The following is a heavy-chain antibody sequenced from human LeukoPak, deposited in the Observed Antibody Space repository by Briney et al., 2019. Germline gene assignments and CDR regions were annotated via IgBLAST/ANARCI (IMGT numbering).Heavy chain of an antibody. J-gene: IGHJ5*02. Sequence: SGGSLRLSCAASGFTFSSYGMSWVRQAPGKGLEWVSAISGSGGSTYYADSVKGRFTISRDNSKNTLYLQMNSLRAEDTAVYYCAKDVPYYYDSSGYYLAWGQGTLVTVSS. V-gene: IGHV3-23*01. CDR1: GFTFSSYG. D-gene: IGHD3-22*01. CDR3: AKDVPYYYDSSGYYLA. CDR2: ISGSGGST.